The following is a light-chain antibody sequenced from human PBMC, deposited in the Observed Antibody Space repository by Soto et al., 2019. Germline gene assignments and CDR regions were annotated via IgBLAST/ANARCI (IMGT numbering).Light chain of an antibody. CDR3: KQYNSLWT. J-gene: IGKJ1*01. CDR2: KAS. Sequence: DIQMAQSPSTLSASVGGRVTITCRGSQSISSWLAWYQQKPGKAPNLLIYKASSLERGVPSRLSGSVSGTEFTITISSLQPDDIATYYCKQYNSLWTFGQGTKVEIK. CDR1: QSISSW. V-gene: IGKV1-5*03.